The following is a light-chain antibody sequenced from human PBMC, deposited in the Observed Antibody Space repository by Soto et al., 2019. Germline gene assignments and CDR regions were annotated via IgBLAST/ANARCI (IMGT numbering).Light chain of an antibody. CDR2: ADS. Sequence: EIVLTHSPGTLSLSPGERATLSCSASQSVSSSFLAWYQQKPGQAPRLLIYADSNRATGIPARFSGSGSGTDFTLTISSLEPEDFSVYYCQQRYNWPITFGQGTRLE. CDR1: QSVSSSF. CDR3: QQRYNWPIT. V-gene: IGKV3D-20*02. J-gene: IGKJ5*01.